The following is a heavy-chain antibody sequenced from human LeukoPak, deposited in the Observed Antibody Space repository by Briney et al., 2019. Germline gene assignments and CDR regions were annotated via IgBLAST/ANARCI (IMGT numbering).Heavy chain of an antibody. CDR1: GFTFSSYG. CDR2: ISYDGSNK. Sequence: GGSLRLSCAASGFTFSSYGMHWVRQAQGKGLEWVAVISYDGSNKYYADSVKGRFTISRDNSKNTLYLQMNSLRAEDTAVYYCAKDRGYYGSGSYFDYWGQGSLVTVSS. D-gene: IGHD3-10*01. CDR3: AKDRGYYGSGSYFDY. V-gene: IGHV3-30*18. J-gene: IGHJ4*02.